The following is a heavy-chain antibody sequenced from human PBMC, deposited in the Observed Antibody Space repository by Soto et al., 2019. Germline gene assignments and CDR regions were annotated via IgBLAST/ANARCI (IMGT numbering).Heavy chain of an antibody. CDR3: AIVFGVWWELRGGTTDYYGMDV. V-gene: IGHV1-18*01. CDR2: ISAYNGNT. Sequence: GASVKVSCKASGYTFTSYGISWVRQAPGQGLEWMGWISAYNGNTNYAQKLQGRVTMTTDTSTSTAYMEQRSLRSDDTAEYYCAIVFGVWWELRGGTTDYYGMDVWGQGTTVTVSS. D-gene: IGHD1-26*01. J-gene: IGHJ6*02. CDR1: GYTFTSYG.